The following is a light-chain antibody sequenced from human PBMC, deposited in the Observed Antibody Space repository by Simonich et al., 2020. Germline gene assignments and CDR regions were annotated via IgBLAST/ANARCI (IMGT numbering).Light chain of an antibody. CDR1: SSDVGGYNL. Sequence: QSALTQPASVSGSPGQSTTISCTGTSSDVGGYNLVPWYQQHPGKAPKLMIYEGSKRPSGVSNRFSGSKSGNTASLTISGLQAEDEADYYCCSYAGSSTVVFGGGTKLTVL. J-gene: IGLJ2*01. CDR3: CSYAGSSTVV. CDR2: EGS. V-gene: IGLV2-23*01.